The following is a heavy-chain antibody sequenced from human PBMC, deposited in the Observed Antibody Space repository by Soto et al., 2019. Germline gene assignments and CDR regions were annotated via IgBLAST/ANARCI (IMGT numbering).Heavy chain of an antibody. J-gene: IGHJ4*02. CDR2: ITTSGDRS. V-gene: IGHV3-23*01. CDR1: GFNFSSYA. CDR3: ARGLEAGYYFAY. D-gene: IGHD3-22*01. Sequence: EVQLLESGGRLIQPGGSLRLSCAASGFNFSSYAMSWIRQAPGKGPEWVAGITTSGDRSGYAESVKGRFTVSRDNSQNTMYLQLNSLRGDDTAIYYCARGLEAGYYFAYWGQGTLVTVSS.